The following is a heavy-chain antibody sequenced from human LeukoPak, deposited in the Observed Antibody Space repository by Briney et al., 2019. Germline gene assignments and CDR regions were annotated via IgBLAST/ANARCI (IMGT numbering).Heavy chain of an antibody. CDR2: ISGSGGST. CDR1: GFTFSSYA. V-gene: IGHV3-23*01. D-gene: IGHD3-22*01. CDR3: ARRPYDTSPFDY. J-gene: IGHJ4*02. Sequence: GGSLRLSCAASGFTFSSYAMSWVRQSPGKELEWVSAISGSGGSTYYADSVKGRFTISRDNSKNTLYLQMNSLRAEDTAVYYCARRPYDTSPFDYWGQGTLVTVSS.